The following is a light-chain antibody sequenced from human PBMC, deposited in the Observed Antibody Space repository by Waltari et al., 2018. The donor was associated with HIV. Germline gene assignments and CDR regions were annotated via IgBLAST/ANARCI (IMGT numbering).Light chain of an antibody. J-gene: IGLJ2*01. CDR3: AAWDDSLNGPV. V-gene: IGLV1-44*01. Sequence: QSVLTQPPSAPGSPGQRVTISCSGSSSNIGSNIVNWYQQLPGTAPKLLIYSNNQRPSGVPDLFSGSKSGTSASLAISGLQSEDEADYYCAAWDDSLNGPVFGGGTKLTVL. CDR2: SNN. CDR1: SSNIGSNI.